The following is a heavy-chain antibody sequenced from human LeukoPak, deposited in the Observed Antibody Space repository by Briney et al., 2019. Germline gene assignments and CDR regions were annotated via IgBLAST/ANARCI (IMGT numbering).Heavy chain of an antibody. CDR2: ISSSSNII. Sequence: QPGGSLRLSCAASGFTFSSFSVTWVRQAPGKGLEWVSYISSSSNIIYYADSVKGRFTISRDNAKNSLYLQMNSLRAEDTAVYYCAKDPLTYVVVVPAAGGGVDPWGQGTLVTVSS. CDR1: GFTFSSFS. D-gene: IGHD2-2*01. CDR3: AKDPLTYVVVVPAAGGGVDP. J-gene: IGHJ5*02. V-gene: IGHV3-48*01.